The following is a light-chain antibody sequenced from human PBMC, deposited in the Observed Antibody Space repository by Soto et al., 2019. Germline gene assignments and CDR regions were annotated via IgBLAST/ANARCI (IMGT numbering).Light chain of an antibody. V-gene: IGKV1-5*01. J-gene: IGKJ1*01. CDR3: QQYNSYSPMT. CDR1: QSISSW. CDR2: DAS. Sequence: IHMPQYASPLSASVGDRVTITCRASQSISSWLAWYQQKPRKAPKLLIYDASSLESGVPSRFSGSGSGTEFTLTISSLQPDDFATYYCQQYNSYSPMTFGQGTKVDIK.